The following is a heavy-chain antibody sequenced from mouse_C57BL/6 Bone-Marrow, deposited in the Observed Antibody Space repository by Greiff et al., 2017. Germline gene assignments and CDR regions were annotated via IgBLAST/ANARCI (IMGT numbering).Heavy chain of an antibody. CDR2: IRSKSNNYAT. J-gene: IGHJ4*01. CDR3: GRHDLGRDHYYAMDY. V-gene: IGHV10-1*01. D-gene: IGHD4-1*01. Sequence: EVHLVESGGGLVQPKGSLKLSCAASGFSFNTYAMNWVRQAPGKGLEWVARIRSKSNNYATYYADSVKDRFTISRDDSESMLYLQMNNLKTEDTAMYYCGRHDLGRDHYYAMDYWGQGTSVTVSS. CDR1: GFSFNTYA.